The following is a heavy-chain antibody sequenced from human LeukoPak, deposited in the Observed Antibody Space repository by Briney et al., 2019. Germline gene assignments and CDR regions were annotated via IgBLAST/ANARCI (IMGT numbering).Heavy chain of an antibody. J-gene: IGHJ3*02. CDR1: GYTFTNYG. Sequence: ASVKVSCKASGYTFTNYGISWVRQAPGQGLDWMGWISAYNGNKVYAQELQGRVTMTTDTSTSTAYMELSSLRSEDTAVYYCARDLPRGKDAFDIWGQGTMVTVSS. V-gene: IGHV1-18*01. CDR2: ISAYNGNK. CDR3: ARDLPRGKDAFDI. D-gene: IGHD3-16*01.